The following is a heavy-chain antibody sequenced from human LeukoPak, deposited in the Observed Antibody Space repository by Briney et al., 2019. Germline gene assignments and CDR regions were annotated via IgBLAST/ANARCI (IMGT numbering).Heavy chain of an antibody. CDR1: GFSFERHW. D-gene: IGHD5-24*01. CDR3: ARLLGDSTIYDL. Sequence: GGSLRLSCAASGFSFERHWMSWVRQAPGKGLEWVATIRQDGNQIHYLDSVKGRFIISRDNAKNSLSLQMNSLRDEDTAMYYCARLLGDSTIYDLWGQGTLVTVSS. V-gene: IGHV3-7*01. J-gene: IGHJ5*02. CDR2: IRQDGNQI.